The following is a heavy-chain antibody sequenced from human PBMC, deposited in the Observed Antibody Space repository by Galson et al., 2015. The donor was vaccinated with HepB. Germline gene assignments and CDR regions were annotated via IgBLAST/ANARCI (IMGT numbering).Heavy chain of an antibody. D-gene: IGHD6-13*01. CDR2: IYPGDSYS. Sequence: QSGAEVKKPGESLKISCQGSGYSFTNYWIGWVRQMPGKGLEWMGIIYPGDSYSRYSPSFQGQVTISADKSISTAYLQWSSLKASDTAMYYCARRQQLPDDAFDIWGQGTMVTVSS. V-gene: IGHV5-51*01. CDR1: GYSFTNYW. J-gene: IGHJ3*02. CDR3: ARRQQLPDDAFDI.